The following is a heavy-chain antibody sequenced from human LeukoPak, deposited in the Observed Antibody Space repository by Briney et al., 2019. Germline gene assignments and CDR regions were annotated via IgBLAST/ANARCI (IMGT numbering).Heavy chain of an antibody. Sequence: NSGGSLRLSCAASGFTFSSYSMNWVRQAPGKGLEWVSSISSSSSYIYYADSVKGRFTISRDNAKNSLYLQKNSLRAEDTAVYYCARDFNAWLFGAFDIWGQGTMVTVSS. D-gene: IGHD3-9*01. CDR1: GFTFSSYS. V-gene: IGHV3-21*01. J-gene: IGHJ3*02. CDR3: ARDFNAWLFGAFDI. CDR2: ISSSSSYI.